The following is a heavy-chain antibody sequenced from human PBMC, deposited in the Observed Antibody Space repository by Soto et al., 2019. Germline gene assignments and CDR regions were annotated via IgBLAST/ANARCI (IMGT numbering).Heavy chain of an antibody. Sequence: PSETLSLTCTVSGGSISSSSYYWGWIRQPPGKGLEWIGSIYYSGSTYYNPSLKSRVTISVDTSKNQFSLKLSSVTAADTAVYYCARVRHSSSWPYFDYWGQGTLVTVSS. J-gene: IGHJ4*02. CDR3: ARVRHSSSWPYFDY. CDR2: IYYSGST. V-gene: IGHV4-39*07. CDR1: GGSISSSSYY. D-gene: IGHD6-13*01.